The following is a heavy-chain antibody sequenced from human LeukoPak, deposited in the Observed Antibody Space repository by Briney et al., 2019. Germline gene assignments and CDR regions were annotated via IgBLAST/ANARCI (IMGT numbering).Heavy chain of an antibody. CDR3: ARDCSSTSCYSYV. D-gene: IGHD2-2*01. Sequence: MPSETLSLTCAVYGGSFSGYYWSWIRQPPGKGLEWIGEINHSGSTNYNPSLKSRVTISVDTSKNQFSLQLNSVTPEDTAVYYCARDCSSTSCYSYVWGQGTTVTVSS. V-gene: IGHV4-34*01. J-gene: IGHJ6*02. CDR2: INHSGST. CDR1: GGSFSGYY.